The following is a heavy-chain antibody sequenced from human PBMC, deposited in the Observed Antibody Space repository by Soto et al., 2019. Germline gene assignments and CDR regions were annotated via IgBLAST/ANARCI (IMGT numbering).Heavy chain of an antibody. CDR2: ISYSGST. CDR3: ARADPDGSVGY. Sequence: SETLSLTCTVSGGSMSSHYWTWLRQPPGKGLEWIGYISYSGSTYYNPSLTRRVTISADTSRNQFSLTLSSVIAAATAVYYCARADPDGSVGYWGQGTRATGSS. D-gene: IGHD3-10*01. CDR1: GGSMSSHY. V-gene: IGHV4-59*11. J-gene: IGHJ4*02.